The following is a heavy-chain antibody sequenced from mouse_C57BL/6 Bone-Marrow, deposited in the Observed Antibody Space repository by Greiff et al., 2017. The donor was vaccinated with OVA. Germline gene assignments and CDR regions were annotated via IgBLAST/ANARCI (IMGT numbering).Heavy chain of an antibody. CDR1: GFTFSSYA. D-gene: IGHD4-1*01. Sequence: EVMLVESGGGLVKPGGSLKLSCAASGFTFSSYAMSWVRQTPEKRLEWVATISDGGSYTYYPDNVKGRFTISRDNAKNNLYLQMSHLKSEDTAMYYCARDSNCYYFDYWGQGTTLTVSS. V-gene: IGHV5-4*01. CDR3: ARDSNCYYFDY. CDR2: ISDGGSYT. J-gene: IGHJ2*01.